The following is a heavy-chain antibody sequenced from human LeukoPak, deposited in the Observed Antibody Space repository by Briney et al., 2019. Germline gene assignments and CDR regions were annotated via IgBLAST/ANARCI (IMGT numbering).Heavy chain of an antibody. Sequence: GGSLRLSCAASGFTFSSYGMHWVRQAPGKGLEWVAVISYDGSNKYYADSVKGRFTISRDNSKSTLYLQMNSLRAEDTAVYYCVAYCSSTSCPDPGGQGTLVTVSS. CDR3: VAYCSSTSCPDP. J-gene: IGHJ4*02. CDR1: GFTFSSYG. V-gene: IGHV3-30*03. D-gene: IGHD2-2*01. CDR2: ISYDGSNK.